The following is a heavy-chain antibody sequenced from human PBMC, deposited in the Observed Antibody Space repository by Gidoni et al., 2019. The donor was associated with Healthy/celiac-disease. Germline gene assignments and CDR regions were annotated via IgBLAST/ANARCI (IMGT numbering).Heavy chain of an antibody. Sequence: EVQLLASGGGLVQPGGSLRLSCAAYGLSFSSYAMICVRQAPGKGLEWVSAISGSGGSTYYADSVKGRFTISRDNSKNTRNRQMNSLRAENTAVYYCAKGEVVIANRIYYYYYMDVWGKGTTVTVSS. CDR1: GLSFSSYA. V-gene: IGHV3-23*01. CDR3: AKGEVVIANRIYYYYYMDV. J-gene: IGHJ6*03. D-gene: IGHD2-21*01. CDR2: ISGSGGST.